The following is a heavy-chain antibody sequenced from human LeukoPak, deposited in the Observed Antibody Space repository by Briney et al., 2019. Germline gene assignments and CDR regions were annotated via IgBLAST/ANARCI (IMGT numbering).Heavy chain of an antibody. CDR3: ARGIDSGSYYVPDY. J-gene: IGHJ4*02. V-gene: IGHV1-8*01. CDR1: GYTFTSYD. CDR2: MNPNSGNT. Sequence: ASVKVSCKASGYTFTSYDINWVRQATGQGLEWMGWMNPNSGNTGYAQKFQGRVTMTRNISISTAYMELSSLRSEDTAVYYCARGIDSGSYYVPDYWGQGTLVTVSS. D-gene: IGHD1-26*01.